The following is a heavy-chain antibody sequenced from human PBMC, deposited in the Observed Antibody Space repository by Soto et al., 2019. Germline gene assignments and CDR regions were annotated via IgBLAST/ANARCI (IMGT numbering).Heavy chain of an antibody. Sequence: GASVKVSCKASGYTFTSYGISWVRQAPGQGLEWMGWISAYNGNTNYAQKLQGRVTMTTDTSTSTAYMELRSLRSDDTAVYYCARSEIVDTAMVNFDYWGQGTLVTVSS. V-gene: IGHV1-18*01. CDR2: ISAYNGNT. J-gene: IGHJ4*02. CDR1: GYTFTSYG. D-gene: IGHD5-18*01. CDR3: ARSEIVDTAMVNFDY.